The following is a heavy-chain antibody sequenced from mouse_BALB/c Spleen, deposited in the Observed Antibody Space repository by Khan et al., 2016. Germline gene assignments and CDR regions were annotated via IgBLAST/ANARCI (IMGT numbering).Heavy chain of an antibody. D-gene: IGHD2-1*01. CDR2: ISYSGNT. CDR3: RSYLLNYFDS. CDR1: GDSITSGY. V-gene: IGHV3-8*02. J-gene: IGHJ2*01. Sequence: EVQLQESGPSLVKPSQTLALTCSVTGDSITSGYWNWLRKFPGNKLEYLGYISYSGNTYYNPSLKRRISITRHTSKNQYYLRLNSVTTENTATYYCRSYLLNYFDSWYQGTTLTVSS.